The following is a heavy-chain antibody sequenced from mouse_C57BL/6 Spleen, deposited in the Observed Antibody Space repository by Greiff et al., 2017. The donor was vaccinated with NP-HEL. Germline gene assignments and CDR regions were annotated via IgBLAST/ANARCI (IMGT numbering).Heavy chain of an antibody. J-gene: IGHJ3*01. CDR2: IDPSDSYT. Sequence: QVQLQQPGAELVMPGASVKLSCKASGYTFTSYWMDWVKQRPGQGLEWIGEIDPSDSYTNYNQKFKGKSTLTVDKSSSTAYMQLSSLTSEDSAVYYCASGDSSGSWFADWGQGTLVTVSA. CDR3: ASGDSSGSWFAD. CDR1: GYTFTSYW. V-gene: IGHV1-69*01. D-gene: IGHD3-2*02.